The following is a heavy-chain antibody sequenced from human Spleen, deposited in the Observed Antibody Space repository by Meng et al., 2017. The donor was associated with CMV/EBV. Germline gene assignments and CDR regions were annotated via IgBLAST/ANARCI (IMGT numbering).Heavy chain of an antibody. D-gene: IGHD3-10*01. CDR1: GGSISSSNW. Sequence: LTCAVSGGSISSSNWWSWVRQPPGKGLEWVGEIYHSGSTNYNPSLKSRVTISVDKSKNQFSLNLRSVTAADTAVYYCARVRGATPTDYSGQGTLVTVSS. V-gene: IGHV4-4*02. J-gene: IGHJ4*02. CDR2: IYHSGST. CDR3: ARVRGATPTDY.